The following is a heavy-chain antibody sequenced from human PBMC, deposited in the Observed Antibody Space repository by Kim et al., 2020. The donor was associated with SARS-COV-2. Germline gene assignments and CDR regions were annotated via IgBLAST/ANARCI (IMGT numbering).Heavy chain of an antibody. Sequence: GGSLRLSCAASGFTVSSNYMSWVRQAPGKGLEWVSVISSGGSTYYADSVKGSFTISRDISKNTLYLQMNSLRAEDTAVYYCARGVHDYGDYVLDYWGLGT. CDR3: ARGVHDYGDYVLDY. CDR1: GFTVSSNY. V-gene: IGHV3-66*01. CDR2: ISSGGST. J-gene: IGHJ4*02. D-gene: IGHD4-17*01.